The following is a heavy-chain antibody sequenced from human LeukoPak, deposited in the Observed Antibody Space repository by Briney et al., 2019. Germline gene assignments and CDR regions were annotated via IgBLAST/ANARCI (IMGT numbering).Heavy chain of an antibody. J-gene: IGHJ4*02. V-gene: IGHV3-21*05. Sequence: PGGSLILSCAASGFTFSSYEMTWVRQAPGKGLEWVSYISSSSSYIYYADSVKGRFTISRDNAKNSLYLQMNSLRAEDTAVYYCARVRGDSSSSGLYFDYWGQGTLVTVSS. CDR1: GFTFSSYE. CDR3: ARVRGDSSSSGLYFDY. D-gene: IGHD6-6*01. CDR2: ISSSSSYI.